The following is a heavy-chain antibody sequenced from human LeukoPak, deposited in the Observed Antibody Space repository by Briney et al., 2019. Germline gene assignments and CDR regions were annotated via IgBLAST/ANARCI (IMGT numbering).Heavy chain of an antibody. CDR2: IIPIFGTA. CDR1: GGTFSSYA. V-gene: IGHV1-69*13. D-gene: IGHD3-10*01. Sequence: SVKVSRKASGGTFSSYAISWVRQAPGQGLEWMGGIIPIFGTANYAQKFQGRVTITADESTSTAYMELSSLRSEDTAVYYCARDSRGYYGSGSYRYYYYMDVWGKGTTVTVSS. CDR3: ARDSRGYYGSGSYRYYYYMDV. J-gene: IGHJ6*03.